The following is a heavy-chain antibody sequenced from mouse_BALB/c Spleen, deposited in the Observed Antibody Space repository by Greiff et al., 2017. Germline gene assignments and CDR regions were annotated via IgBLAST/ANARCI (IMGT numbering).Heavy chain of an antibody. CDR1: GFSLTGYG. CDR2: IWGDGST. D-gene: IGHD2-4*01. V-gene: IGHV2-6-7*01. J-gene: IGHJ3*01. CDR3: ARVDYDEGTRFAY. Sequence: VKLMESGPGLVAPSQSLSITCTVSGFSLTGYGVNWVRQPPGKGLEWLGMIWGDGSTDYNSALKSRLSISKDNSKSQVFLKMNSLQTDDTARYYCARVDYDEGTRFAYWGQGTLVTVSA.